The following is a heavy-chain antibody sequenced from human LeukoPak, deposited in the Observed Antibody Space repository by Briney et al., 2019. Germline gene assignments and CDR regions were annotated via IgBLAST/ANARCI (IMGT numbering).Heavy chain of an antibody. CDR2: INPNSGGT. Sequence: GASVKVSCKASGYTFTGYYMHWVRQAPGQGLEWMGWINPNSGGTNYAQKFQGRVTMTRDTSISTAYMELSRLRSDDTAVYYCARDSYYDSSGYYYDHDAFDIRGQGTMVTVSS. J-gene: IGHJ3*02. CDR3: ARDSYYDSSGYYYDHDAFDI. V-gene: IGHV1-2*02. CDR1: GYTFTGYY. D-gene: IGHD3-22*01.